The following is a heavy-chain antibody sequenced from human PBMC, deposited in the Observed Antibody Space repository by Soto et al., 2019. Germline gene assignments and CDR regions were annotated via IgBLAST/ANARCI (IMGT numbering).Heavy chain of an antibody. CDR1: GVTSSTYP. D-gene: IGHD3-10*01. J-gene: IGHJ4*02. V-gene: IGHV3-23*01. CDR2: ISGSGSFT. CDR3: AKIPTGSGSSKFDY. Sequence: PXGSLRLSCAASGVTSSTYPMNWVRQAPGKGLEWISAISGSGSFTHYADSVRGRFTTSRDNSQNQLYLQMNNLRGDDTAMYYCAKIPTGSGSSKFDYWGQGMQVTVSS.